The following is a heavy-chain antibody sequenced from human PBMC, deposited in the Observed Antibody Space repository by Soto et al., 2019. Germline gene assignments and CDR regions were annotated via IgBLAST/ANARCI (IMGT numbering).Heavy chain of an antibody. D-gene: IGHD3-10*01. CDR2: ITAGGGDT. CDR1: GFTFSNYA. V-gene: IGHV3-23*01. Sequence: GGSLRLSCVASGFTFSNYAMTWVRQAPGKGLDWVSAITAGGGDTYHADSVKGRLTTSRDNSKNTLYLQMNGLRAEDTAVYYCAKGSSTSRPYYFDYWGQGTLVTVSS. J-gene: IGHJ4*02. CDR3: AKGSSTSRPYYFDY.